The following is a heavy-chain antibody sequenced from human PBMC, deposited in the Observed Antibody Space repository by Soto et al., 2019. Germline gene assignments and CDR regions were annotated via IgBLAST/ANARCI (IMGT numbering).Heavy chain of an antibody. CDR3: ARKDKSGYFNWFDP. CDR2: IFPSDSDT. CDR1: GYKFTSSW. J-gene: IGHJ5*02. Sequence: PGESLKISCRASGYKFTSSWIACVRQKPGKGLEWMGIIFPSDSDTRYSPSFQGQVTISADRSTSTVFLQWASLKASDTAVYFCARKDKSGYFNWFDPWGQGTLVTVSS. V-gene: IGHV5-51*01. D-gene: IGHD3-22*01.